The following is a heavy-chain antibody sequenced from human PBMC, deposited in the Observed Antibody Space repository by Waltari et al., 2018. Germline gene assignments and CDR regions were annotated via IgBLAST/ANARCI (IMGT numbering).Heavy chain of an antibody. Sequence: QVQLQESGPGLVKPSQTLSLTCTLSGGSISSGSYSWSWIRQPAGKGLEGIVCIETSGSNNYHPSLKRRVTISGDTSKNQFSLKLSSVTAADTAVYYCARASGSSYHEYFDYWGQGTLVTVSS. J-gene: IGHJ4*02. CDR2: IETSGSN. CDR1: GGSISSGSYS. D-gene: IGHD6-6*01. CDR3: ARASGSSYHEYFDY. V-gene: IGHV4-61*02.